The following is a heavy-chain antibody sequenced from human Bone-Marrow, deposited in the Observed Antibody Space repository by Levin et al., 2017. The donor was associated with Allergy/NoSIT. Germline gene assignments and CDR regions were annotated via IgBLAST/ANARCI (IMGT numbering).Heavy chain of an antibody. CDR3: ARDPFLEWELLRGGPFDI. V-gene: IGHV3-30-3*01. CDR2: ISYDGSNK. J-gene: IGHJ3*02. D-gene: IGHD1-26*01. CDR1: GFTFSNYA. Sequence: SCAASGFTFSNYAMHWVRQAPGKGLEWVAVISYDGSNKYYADSVKGRFTISRDNSKNTLYLQMDSLRAEDTAMYYCARDPFLEWELLRGGPFDIWAKGQWSPSLQ.